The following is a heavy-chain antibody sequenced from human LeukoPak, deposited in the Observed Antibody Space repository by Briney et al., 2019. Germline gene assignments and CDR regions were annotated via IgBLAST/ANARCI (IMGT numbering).Heavy chain of an antibody. V-gene: IGHV3-15*01. D-gene: IGHD2-2*01. CDR1: GFTFSNAW. J-gene: IGHJ4*02. Sequence: TGGSLRLSCAASGFTFSNAWMRWVRQAPGKGLEWVGRIKSKTDGGTTDYAAPVKGRFTISRDDSKNTLYLQMNSLKTEDTAVYYCTTQGPYCSSTSCYSIDYWGQGTLVTVSS. CDR3: TTQGPYCSSTSCYSIDY. CDR2: IKSKTDGGTT.